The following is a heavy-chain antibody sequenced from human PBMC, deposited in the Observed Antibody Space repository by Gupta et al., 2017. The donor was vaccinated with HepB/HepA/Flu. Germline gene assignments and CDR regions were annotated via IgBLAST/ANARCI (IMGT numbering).Heavy chain of an antibody. Sequence: EVQLVESGGGLVKPGGSLRLSCAAPGFTFSSYSMNWVRQAPGKGLEWVSSISSSSSYIYYADSVKGRFTISRDNAKNSLYLQMNSLRAEDTAVYYCATLPRMYYYYYMDVWGKGTTVTVSS. V-gene: IGHV3-21*01. J-gene: IGHJ6*03. CDR3: ATLPRMYYYYYMDV. CDR2: ISSSSSYI. CDR1: GFTFSSYS.